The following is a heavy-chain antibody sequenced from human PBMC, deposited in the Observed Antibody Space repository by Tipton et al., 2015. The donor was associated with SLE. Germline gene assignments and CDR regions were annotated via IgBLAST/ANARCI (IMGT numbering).Heavy chain of an antibody. J-gene: IGHJ4*02. Sequence: TLSLTCTVSGGSISSGSYSWSWIRQPAGKGLEWIGRIYTSGSTNYNPSLKSRVTISVDTSKNQFSLKLSSVTAADTAVYYCARGVQRNFYSSGWFGDYWGQGTLVTVSS. D-gene: IGHD6-19*01. CDR3: ARGVQRNFYSSGWFGDY. V-gene: IGHV4-61*02. CDR2: IYTSGST. CDR1: GGSISSGSYS.